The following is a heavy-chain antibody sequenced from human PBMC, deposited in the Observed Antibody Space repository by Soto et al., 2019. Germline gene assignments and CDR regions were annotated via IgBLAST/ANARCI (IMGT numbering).Heavy chain of an antibody. CDR3: ARVRGGGSEYFFDY. D-gene: IGHD2-15*01. CDR2: INPSGGTT. J-gene: IGHJ4*02. CDR1: GYTFTRYN. Sequence: ASVKVSCKASGYTFTRYNVHWVPQAPGQGLEWMAIINPSGGTTYYVQKFEGRVTLTTDTSTSTVYMELSSLRSDDTAVYYCARVRGGGSEYFFDYWGQGTLVTV. V-gene: IGHV1-46*01.